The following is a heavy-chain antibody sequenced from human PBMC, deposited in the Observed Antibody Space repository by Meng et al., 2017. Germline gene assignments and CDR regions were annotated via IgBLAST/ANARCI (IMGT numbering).Heavy chain of an antibody. CDR1: GFTFSSYG. J-gene: IGHJ5*02. V-gene: IGHV3-21*01. D-gene: IGHD4-17*01. CDR3: ARDVSRGRGDYIWFDP. Sequence: GESLKISCAASGFTFSSYGMHWVRQATGKGLEWVSSISSSSSYIYYADSVKGRFTISRDNAKNSLYLQMNSLRAEDTAVYYCARDVSRGRGDYIWFDPWGQGTLVTVSS. CDR2: ISSSSSYI.